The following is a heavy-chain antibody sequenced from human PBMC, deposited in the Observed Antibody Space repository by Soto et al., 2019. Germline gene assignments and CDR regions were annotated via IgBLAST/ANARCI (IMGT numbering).Heavy chain of an antibody. V-gene: IGHV3-30*18. CDR1: GFTFSSYG. CDR3: AKAVSWLARDADMES. J-gene: IGHJ5*02. Sequence: GGSLRLSCAASGFTFSSYGMHWVRQAPGKGLEWVAVISYDGSNKYYADSVKGRFTISRDNSKTTLYLQMNSLRADDTAVYYCAKAVSWLARDADMESWCPGTLVTVFS. CDR2: ISYDGSNK. D-gene: IGHD6-19*01.